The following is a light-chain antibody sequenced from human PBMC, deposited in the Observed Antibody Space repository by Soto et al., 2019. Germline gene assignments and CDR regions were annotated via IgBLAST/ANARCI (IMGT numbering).Light chain of an antibody. J-gene: IGKJ5*01. Sequence: DILLTQSPSSLSASIGDRVTITCRATQSIARYLSWYQWKPGKAPELLIYATSNLQSGVPSRFSGIGSGTDFTLTIGSLQPENFATYFCQPSYSGVIFGQGTRLEIK. CDR1: QSIARY. CDR3: QPSYSGVI. V-gene: IGKV1-39*01. CDR2: ATS.